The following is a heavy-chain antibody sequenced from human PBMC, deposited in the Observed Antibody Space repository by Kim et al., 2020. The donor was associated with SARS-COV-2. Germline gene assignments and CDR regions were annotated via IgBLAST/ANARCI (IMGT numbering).Heavy chain of an antibody. J-gene: IGHJ4*02. CDR3: AKDFLGGMVRGVINDY. CDR1: GFTFSSYA. Sequence: GGSLRLSCAASGFTFSSYAMSWVRQAPGKGLEWVSAISGSGGSTYYADSVKGRFTISRDNSKNTLYLQMNSLRAEDTAVYYCAKDFLGGMVRGVINDYWGQGTLVTVSS. V-gene: IGHV3-23*01. D-gene: IGHD3-10*01. CDR2: ISGSGGST.